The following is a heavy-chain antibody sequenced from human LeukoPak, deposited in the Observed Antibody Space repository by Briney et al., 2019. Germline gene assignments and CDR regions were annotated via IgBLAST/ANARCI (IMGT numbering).Heavy chain of an antibody. CDR3: ARVSYHLSSEINWFDP. D-gene: IGHD5/OR15-5a*01. J-gene: IGHJ5*02. CDR2: IYYSGST. V-gene: IGHV4-61*01. CDR1: GGSVSSGSYY. Sequence: KASETLSLTCTVSGGSVSSGSYYWSWIRRPPGKGLEWIGDIYYSGSTNYNPSLKSRVTISVDTSKNQFSLTLSSVTAADTAVYYCARVSYHLSSEINWFDPWGQGTLVTVSS.